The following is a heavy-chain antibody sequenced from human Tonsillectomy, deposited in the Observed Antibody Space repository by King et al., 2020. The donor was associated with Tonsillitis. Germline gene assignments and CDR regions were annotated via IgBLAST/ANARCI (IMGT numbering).Heavy chain of an antibody. D-gene: IGHD5-12*01. Sequence: VQLQQWGAGLLKPSETLSLTCAVYGGSFSGYYWSWIRQPPGKGLEGIGEINHSGSTNYNPSLKSRVTISVDTSKNQFSLKLSSVTAADTAVYYCSRGGSHSGNGPKRGAFDIWGQGTMVTVSS. CDR3: SRGGSHSGNGPKRGAFDI. J-gene: IGHJ3*02. V-gene: IGHV4-34*01. CDR2: INHSGST. CDR1: GGSFSGYY.